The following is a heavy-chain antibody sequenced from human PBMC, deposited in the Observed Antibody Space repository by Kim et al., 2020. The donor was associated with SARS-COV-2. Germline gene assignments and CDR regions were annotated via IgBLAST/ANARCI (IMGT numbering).Heavy chain of an antibody. D-gene: IGHD2-2*01. V-gene: IGHV3-33*01. CDR2: IWYDGSNK. J-gene: IGHJ2*01. CDR3: AREWIGAVCSSTSCHDWYFDL. CDR1: GFTFSSYG. Sequence: GRSLRLSCAASGFTFSSYGMHWVRQAPGKGLEWVAVIWYDGSNKYYADSVKGRFTISRDNSKNTLYLQMNSLRAEDTAVYYCAREWIGAVCSSTSCHDWYFDLWGRGTLVTVSS.